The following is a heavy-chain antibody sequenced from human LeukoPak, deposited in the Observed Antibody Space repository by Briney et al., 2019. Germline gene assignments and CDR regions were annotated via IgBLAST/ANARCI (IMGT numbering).Heavy chain of an antibody. Sequence: PSETLSLTCAAYGGSFSGYYWSWIRQPPGKGLEWIGEINHSGSTNYNPSLKSRVTISVDTSKNQFSLKLSSVTAADTAVYYCARGSIVVVPAARRTHYYMDVWGKGTTVTVSS. D-gene: IGHD2-2*01. CDR2: INHSGST. J-gene: IGHJ6*03. CDR1: GGSFSGYY. CDR3: ARGSIVVVPAARRTHYYMDV. V-gene: IGHV4-34*01.